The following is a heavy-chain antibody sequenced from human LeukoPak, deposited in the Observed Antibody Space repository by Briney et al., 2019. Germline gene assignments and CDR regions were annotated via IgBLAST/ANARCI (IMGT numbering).Heavy chain of an antibody. CDR1: GGTFSSYA. J-gene: IGHJ4*02. V-gene: IGHV1-69*06. Sequence: ASVKVSCKASGGTFSSYAISWVRQAPGQGLEWMGGIIPVFGTSNYAQKFQGRVTMTEDTSTDTAYMELSSLRSEDTAVYYCATSLYGSGLPYNSWGQGTLVTVSS. D-gene: IGHD3-10*01. CDR3: ATSLYGSGLPYNS. CDR2: IIPVFGTS.